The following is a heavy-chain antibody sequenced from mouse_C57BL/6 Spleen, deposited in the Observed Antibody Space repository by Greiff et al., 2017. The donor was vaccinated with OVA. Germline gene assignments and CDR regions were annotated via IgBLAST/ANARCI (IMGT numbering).Heavy chain of an antibody. CDR1: GFTFSDYG. D-gene: IGHD1-1*01. V-gene: IGHV5-15*01. Sequence: EVQGVESGGGLVQPGGSLKLSCAASGFTFSDYGMAWVRQAPRKGPEWVAFISNLAYSIYYADTVTGRFTISRENAKNTLYLEMSSLRSEDTAMYYCARNYVDAMDYWGQGTSVTVSS. CDR3: ARNYVDAMDY. J-gene: IGHJ4*01. CDR2: ISNLAYSI.